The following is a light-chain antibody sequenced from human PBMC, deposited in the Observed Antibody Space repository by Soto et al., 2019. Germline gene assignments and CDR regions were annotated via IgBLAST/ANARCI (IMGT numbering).Light chain of an antibody. CDR1: SSDVGSYDL. CDR2: EGS. Sequence: QSVLTQPASVSGSPGQSITISCTGTSSDVGSYDLVSWYQQHPGKAPKLMIYEGSKRPSGVSNRFSGSKSGNTASLTISGLQAEDEAEYYCCSYAGSSPYVFGTGTKLTVL. V-gene: IGLV2-23*01. J-gene: IGLJ1*01. CDR3: CSYAGSSPYV.